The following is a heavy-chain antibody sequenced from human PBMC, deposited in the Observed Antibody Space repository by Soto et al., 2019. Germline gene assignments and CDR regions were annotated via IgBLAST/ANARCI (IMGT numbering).Heavy chain of an antibody. CDR1: GCSLSGYY. J-gene: IGHJ4*02. CDR3: AKYRRTDAEGYSFDY. V-gene: IGHV4-59*01. CDR2: IHYSGST. Sequence: ETRSRTWPFSGCSLSGYYWSWIRQTPGKVLEWIGYIHYSGSTNYNPSLKSRVTMSVDSAKNQFSLELNSVSAADTAVYFCAKYRRTDAEGYSFDYWGQGALVTLL. D-gene: IGHD2-15*01.